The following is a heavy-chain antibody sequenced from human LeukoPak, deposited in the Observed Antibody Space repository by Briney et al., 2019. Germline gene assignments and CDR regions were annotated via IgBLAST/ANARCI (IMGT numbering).Heavy chain of an antibody. Sequence: PGGSLRLSCAASGFTFSSYWMSWVRQAPGKGLEWVAGISGSGGSTNYADSVKGRFTISRDNAKNTLFLQMKSLRVEDTAVYLCAKRGVVIRVILVGFHKEAYYFDSWGQGALVTVSS. D-gene: IGHD3-22*01. V-gene: IGHV3-23*01. CDR1: GFTFSSYW. J-gene: IGHJ4*02. CDR2: ISGSGGST. CDR3: AKRGVVIRVILVGFHKEAYYFDS.